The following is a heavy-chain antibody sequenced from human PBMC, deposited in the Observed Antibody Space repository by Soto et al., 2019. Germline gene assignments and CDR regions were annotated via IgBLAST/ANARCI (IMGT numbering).Heavy chain of an antibody. D-gene: IGHD4-17*01. CDR1: GFTFSSYA. J-gene: IGHJ4*02. Sequence: QVQLVESGGGVVQPGRSLRLSCAASGFTFSSYAMHWVRQAPGKGLEWVAVISYDGSKKYYADSVKGRFTISRDNSKNTLYLQMNSLRGEDTALYHCARGHYGDYGVIPGWGQGTLVTVSS. CDR2: ISYDGSKK. CDR3: ARGHYGDYGVIPG. V-gene: IGHV3-30-3*01.